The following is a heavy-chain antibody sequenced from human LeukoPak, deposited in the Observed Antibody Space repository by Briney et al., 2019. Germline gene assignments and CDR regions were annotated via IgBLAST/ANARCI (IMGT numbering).Heavy chain of an antibody. Sequence: ASVKVSCKASGYTFTSYGISWVRQAPGQGLEWMGWIGAYNGNTNYAQKLQGRVTMTTDASTSTAYMELRSLRSDDTAVYYCARDVDIVATIRINYYYGMDVWGQGTTVTVSS. V-gene: IGHV1-18*01. CDR1: GYTFTSYG. CDR2: IGAYNGNT. J-gene: IGHJ6*02. D-gene: IGHD5-12*01. CDR3: ARDVDIVATIRINYYYGMDV.